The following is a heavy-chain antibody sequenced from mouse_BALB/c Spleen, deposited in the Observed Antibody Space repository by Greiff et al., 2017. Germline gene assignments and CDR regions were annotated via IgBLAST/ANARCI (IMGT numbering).Heavy chain of an antibody. Sequence: QVQLQQSGAELVKPGASVKLSCKASGYTFTSYYMYWVKQRPGQGLEWIGEINPSNGGTNFNEKFKSKATLTVDKSSSTAYMQLSSLTSEDSAVYYCTRWLPHAMDYWGQGTSVTVSS. CDR3: TRWLPHAMDY. CDR1: GYTFTSYY. CDR2: INPSNGGT. D-gene: IGHD2-2*01. J-gene: IGHJ4*01. V-gene: IGHV1S81*02.